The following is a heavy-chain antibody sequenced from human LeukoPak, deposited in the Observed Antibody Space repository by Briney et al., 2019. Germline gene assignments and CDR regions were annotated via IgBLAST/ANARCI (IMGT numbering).Heavy chain of an antibody. Sequence: AGGSLRLSCAASGFTFSSYGMHWVRQAPGKGLEWVAFIRYDGSNKYYADSVKGRFTISRDNSKNTLYLQMNSLRAEDTAVYYCATNIGVPAALDYWGQGTLVTVSS. D-gene: IGHD2-2*01. CDR1: GFTFSSYG. CDR3: ATNIGVPAALDY. V-gene: IGHV3-30*02. CDR2: IRYDGSNK. J-gene: IGHJ4*02.